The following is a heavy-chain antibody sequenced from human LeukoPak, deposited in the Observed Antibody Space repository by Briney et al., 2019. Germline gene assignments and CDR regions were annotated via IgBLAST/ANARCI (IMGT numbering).Heavy chain of an antibody. CDR2: ISGSGAGT. CDR1: GFTFDNYA. J-gene: IGHJ6*02. Sequence: GGSLRLSCASSGFTFDNYAMTWVRQAPGKGLEWVSSISGSGAGTYYADSVKGRFSISRDNSKNTLYLQMNSLRAEDTAVYHGVRDWGADSSGLYYYGMDVWGQGTTVTVSS. CDR3: VRDWGADSSGLYYYGMDV. D-gene: IGHD6-19*01. V-gene: IGHV3-23*01.